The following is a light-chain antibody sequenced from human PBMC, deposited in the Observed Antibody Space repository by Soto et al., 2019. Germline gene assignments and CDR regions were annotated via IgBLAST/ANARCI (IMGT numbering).Light chain of an antibody. V-gene: IGLV2-8*01. CDR2: EVI. CDR3: SSYAGSNNLV. Sequence: QSALTQPPSASGSPGQSVTISCTGTSTDVGGYNYVSWDQQHPGKAPKLMIYEVIKRPSGVPDRFSGSKSGNTASLTVSGLQAEDEADYYCSSYAGSNNLVFGGGTKLTV. J-gene: IGLJ2*01. CDR1: STDVGGYNY.